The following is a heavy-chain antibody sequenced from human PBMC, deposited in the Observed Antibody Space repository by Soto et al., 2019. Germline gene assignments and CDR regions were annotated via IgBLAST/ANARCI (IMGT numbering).Heavy chain of an antibody. CDR3: ASARRKIAVADATDWFEP. V-gene: IGHV1-3*01. J-gene: IGHJ5*02. CDR2: INAGNGNT. D-gene: IGHD6-19*01. CDR1: GCTVNMYA. Sequence: SLQISCKATGCTVNMYAMHLVRQAHRQRLEWMGWINAGNGNTKYSQKFQGRFTITRDTSASTAYMELSSLRSEDTAAYYCASARRKIAVADATDWFEPWGQGTLVTVSS.